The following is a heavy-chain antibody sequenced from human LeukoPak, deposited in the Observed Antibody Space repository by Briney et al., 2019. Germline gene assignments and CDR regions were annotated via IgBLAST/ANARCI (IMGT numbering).Heavy chain of an antibody. CDR1: GGSFSGYY. CDR2: INHSGGT. D-gene: IGHD3-10*01. V-gene: IGHV4-34*01. J-gene: IGHJ4*02. CDR3: ARHGYYYASGSYYYFDY. Sequence: SETLSLTCAVYGGSFSGYYWSWIRQPPGKGLEWIGEINHSGGTNYNPSLKGRVTISVDTSKNQFSLKLSSVTAADTAVYYCARHGYYYASGSYYYFDYWGQGTLVTVSS.